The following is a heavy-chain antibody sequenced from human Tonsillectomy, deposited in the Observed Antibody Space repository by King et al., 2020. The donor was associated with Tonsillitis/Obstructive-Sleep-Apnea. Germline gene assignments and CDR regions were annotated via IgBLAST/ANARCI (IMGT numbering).Heavy chain of an antibody. CDR2: ISYDGSNK. D-gene: IGHD2-2*01. CDR3: ARGVELGYCSSTSCYWGDY. J-gene: IGHJ4*02. V-gene: IGHV3-30*04. Sequence: VQLVESGGGVVQPGRSLRLSCAASGFTFSSYAMHWVRQAPGKGLEWVAVISYDGSNKNYADSVKGRFTISRDNSKNTLYLQMNSLRAEDTAVYYCARGVELGYCSSTSCYWGDYWGQGTLVTVSS. CDR1: GFTFSSYA.